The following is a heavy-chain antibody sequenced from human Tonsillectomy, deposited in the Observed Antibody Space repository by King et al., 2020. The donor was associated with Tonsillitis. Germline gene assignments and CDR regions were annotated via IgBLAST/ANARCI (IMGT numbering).Heavy chain of an antibody. CDR3: AGLDVAVPAATGSFSRYYYGMDV. CDR2: ISGSGGST. V-gene: IGHV3-23*04. CDR1: GFTFSSYA. J-gene: IGHJ6*02. Sequence: VQLVESGGGLVQPGGSLRLSCAASGFTFSSYAMSWVRQAPGKGLEWVSAISGSGGSTYYADSVKGRFTISRDNSKNTLYLQMNSLRAEDTAVYSCAGLDVAVPAATGSFSRYYYGMDVWGQGTTVTVSS. D-gene: IGHD2-2*01.